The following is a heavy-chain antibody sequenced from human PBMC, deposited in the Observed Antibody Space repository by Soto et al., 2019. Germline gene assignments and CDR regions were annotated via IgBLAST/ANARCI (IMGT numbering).Heavy chain of an antibody. V-gene: IGHV4-61*08. J-gene: IGHJ6*02. CDR1: GGSISSGGYS. CDR3: ARLNTNDYGGNYGMDV. CDR2: IYYSGST. D-gene: IGHD4-17*01. Sequence: PSETLSLTCAVSGGSISSGGYSWSWIRQPPGKGLEWIGYIYYSGSTNYNPSLKSRVTISVDTSKNQFSLKLSSVTAADTAVYYCARLNTNDYGGNYGMDVWGQGTTVTVSS.